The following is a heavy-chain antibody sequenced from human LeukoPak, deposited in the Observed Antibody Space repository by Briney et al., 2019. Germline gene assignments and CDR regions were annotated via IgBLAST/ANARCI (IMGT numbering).Heavy chain of an antibody. CDR2: ISGSGGST. V-gene: IGHV3-23*01. CDR3: ATLDHYYDSSGYFPPDY. J-gene: IGHJ4*02. D-gene: IGHD3-22*01. Sequence: GGSLRLSCAASGSTFSSYAMSWVRQAPGKGLEWVSAISGSGGSTYYADSVKGRFTISRDNSKNTLYLQMNSLRAEDTAVYYCATLDHYYDSSGYFPPDYWGQGTLVTVSS. CDR1: GSTFSSYA.